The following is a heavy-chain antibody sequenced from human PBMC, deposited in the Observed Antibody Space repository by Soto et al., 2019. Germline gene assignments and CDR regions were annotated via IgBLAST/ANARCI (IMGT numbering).Heavy chain of an antibody. J-gene: IGHJ4*02. CDR1: GFTFSSYA. V-gene: IGHV3-23*01. CDR2: ISGSGGST. D-gene: IGHD2-15*01. Sequence: EVQLLESGGGLVQPGGSLRLSCAASGFTFSSYAMSWVRQAPGKGLEWVSAISGSGGSTYYADSVKGRFTISRDNSKNTLYLQMNSLRAEDTAVYYCAKEGYCSGGYGLGFDYWGQGTLVTVSS. CDR3: AKEGYCSGGYGLGFDY.